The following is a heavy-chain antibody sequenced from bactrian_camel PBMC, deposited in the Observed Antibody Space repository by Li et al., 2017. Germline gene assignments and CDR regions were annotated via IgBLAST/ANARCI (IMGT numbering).Heavy chain of an antibody. V-gene: IGHV3-2*01. J-gene: IGHJ4*01. D-gene: IGHD5*01. Sequence: HVQLVESGGDLVRPGGSLRLSCALSGFTFSTYYITWVRQAPGKGLEWVGRINADGTQSYYADSVKGRFSISRDNAENTVFLHMNNLRSEDTALYYCCTGLWVGHARNWGQGTQVTVS. CDR3: CTGLWVGHARN. CDR2: INADGTQS. CDR1: GFTFSTYY.